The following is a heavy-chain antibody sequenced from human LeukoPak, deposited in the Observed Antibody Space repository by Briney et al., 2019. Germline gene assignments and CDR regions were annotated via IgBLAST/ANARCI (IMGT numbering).Heavy chain of an antibody. V-gene: IGHV1-69*04. CDR3: ARGSGGYYGDYFDY. D-gene: IGHD3-10*01. CDR2: IIPILGIA. J-gene: IGHJ4*02. Sequence: ASVKVSCKASGGTFGSYAISWVRQAPGQGLEWMGRIIPILGIANYAQKLQGRVTMTTDTSTSTAYMELRSLRSDDTAVYYCARGSGGYYGDYFDYWGQGTLVTVSS. CDR1: GGTFGSYA.